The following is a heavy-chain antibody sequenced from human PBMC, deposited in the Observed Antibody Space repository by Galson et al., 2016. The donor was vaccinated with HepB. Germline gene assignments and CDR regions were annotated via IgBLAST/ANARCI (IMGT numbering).Heavy chain of an antibody. Sequence: CAISGDSVSSNSAAWNWIRQSPSRGLEWLGRTYYRSNWYNDYAVSVKSRIILNSDTSKNQFSLHLFSVTPEDTAVYYCARDRTPQPGTLDYWGQGILATVSS. CDR3: ARDRTPQPGTLDY. V-gene: IGHV6-1*01. J-gene: IGHJ4*02. CDR2: TYYRSNWYN. CDR1: GDSVSSNSAA. D-gene: IGHD1-14*01.